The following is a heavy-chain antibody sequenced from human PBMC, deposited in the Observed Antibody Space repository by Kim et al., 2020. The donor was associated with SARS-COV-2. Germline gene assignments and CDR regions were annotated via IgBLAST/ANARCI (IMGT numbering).Heavy chain of an antibody. D-gene: IGHD7-27*01. CDR1: GGSISSSSYY. J-gene: IGHJ4*02. V-gene: IGHV4-39*01. CDR3: ARQTGDRGY. Sequence: SETLSLTCTVSGGSISSSSYYWGWIRQPPGKGLEWIGSIYYSGSTYYNPSLKSRVTISVDTSKNQFSLKLSSVTAADTAVYYCARQTGDRGYWGQGTLVTVSS. CDR2: IYYSGST.